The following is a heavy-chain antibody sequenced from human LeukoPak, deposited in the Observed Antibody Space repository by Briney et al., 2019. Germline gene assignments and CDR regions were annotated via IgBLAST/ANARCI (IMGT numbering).Heavy chain of an antibody. CDR1: GFTFSTAW. J-gene: IGHJ4*02. Sequence: GGSLRLSCVASGFTFSTAWMHWARQTPGKGLVWVSHINGDGRGISYADDVKGRFTISRDNAKNSLYLQMNSLRVEDTAVYYCARKTGDCWGQGTLVIVSS. V-gene: IGHV3-74*01. CDR2: INGDGRGI. D-gene: IGHD1-14*01. CDR3: ARKTGDC.